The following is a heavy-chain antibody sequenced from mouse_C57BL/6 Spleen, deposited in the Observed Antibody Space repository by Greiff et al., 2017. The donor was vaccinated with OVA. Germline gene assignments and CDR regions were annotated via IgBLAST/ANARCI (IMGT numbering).Heavy chain of an antibody. J-gene: IGHJ2*01. CDR3: ARRGIDDYDGYYFDY. Sequence: VQLQQSGAELVKPGASVKISCKASGYAFSSYWMNWVKQRPGKGLEWIGQIYPGDGDTNYNGKFKGKATLTADKSSSTAYMQLSSLTSEDSAVYFCARRGIDDYDGYYFDYWGQGTTLTVSS. D-gene: IGHD2-4*01. CDR2: IYPGDGDT. V-gene: IGHV1-80*01. CDR1: GYAFSSYW.